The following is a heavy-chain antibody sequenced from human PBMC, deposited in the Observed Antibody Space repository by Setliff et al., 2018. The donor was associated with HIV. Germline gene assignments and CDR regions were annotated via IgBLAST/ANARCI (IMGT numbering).Heavy chain of an antibody. Sequence: GGSLRLSCAASGFTVSSNYMSWVRQAPGKGLEWVSVIYGGGTTHYADSVKGRFTISRDNSKNTVYLQMNSLRVEDTAVYYCVRDPIEGYPDYFDYWGQGTLVTVSS. D-gene: IGHD1-26*01. CDR3: VRDPIEGYPDYFDY. J-gene: IGHJ4*02. V-gene: IGHV3-66*02. CDR1: GFTVSSNY. CDR2: IYGGGTT.